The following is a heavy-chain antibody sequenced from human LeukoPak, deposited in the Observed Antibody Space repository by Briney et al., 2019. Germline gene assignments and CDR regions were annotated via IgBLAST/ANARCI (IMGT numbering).Heavy chain of an antibody. CDR2: ISSSSSYI. J-gene: IGHJ4*02. Sequence: GGSLRLSCAASGFTFSSYSMNWVRQAPGKGLEWVSSISSSSSYIYYADSVKGRFTISRDNARNSLYLQMNSLRGEDTAVYYCARDVRGVTRNWGQGTLVTVSS. V-gene: IGHV3-21*01. D-gene: IGHD3-10*02. CDR3: ARDVRGVTRN. CDR1: GFTFSSYS.